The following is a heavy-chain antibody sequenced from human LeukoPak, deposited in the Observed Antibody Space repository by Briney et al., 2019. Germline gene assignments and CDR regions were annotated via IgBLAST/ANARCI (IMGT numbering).Heavy chain of an antibody. CDR1: GYSISSAYY. D-gene: IGHD6-13*01. V-gene: IGHV4-38-2*02. Sequence: SETLSLTCTVSGYSISSAYYWGWIRQPPGKGLEWIGSIYHSGSTYYNPSLKSRVTISVDTSKNQFSLKLSFVTAADTAVYYCARGIAAAGTRSPIDYWGQGTLVTVSS. J-gene: IGHJ4*02. CDR3: ARGIAAAGTRSPIDY. CDR2: IYHSGST.